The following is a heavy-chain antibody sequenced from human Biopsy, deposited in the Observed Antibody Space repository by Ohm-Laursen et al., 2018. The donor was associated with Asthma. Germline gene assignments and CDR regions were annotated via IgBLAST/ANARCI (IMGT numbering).Heavy chain of an antibody. Sequence: GTLSLTCSLSSGSGGYMRSGNYYWGWIRQPPGKGLEWIGSIYYSGTTYYNPSLESRVTVSAGTSKNQFSLKLTSVTAADTAVYYCVRGSSSWHHGPFHYYYGLDVWGQGTTATASS. V-gene: IGHV4-39*01. CDR1: SGSGGYMRSGNYY. CDR2: IYYSGTT. J-gene: IGHJ6*02. CDR3: VRGSSSWHHGPFHYYYGLDV. D-gene: IGHD6-13*01.